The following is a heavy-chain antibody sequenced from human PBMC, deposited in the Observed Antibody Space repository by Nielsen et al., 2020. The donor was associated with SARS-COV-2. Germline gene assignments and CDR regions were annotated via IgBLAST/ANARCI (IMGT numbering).Heavy chain of an antibody. CDR2: INHSGST. Sequence: SETLSLTCAVYGGSFSGYYWSWLRQPPGKGLEWIGEINHSGSTNYNPSLKSRVTISVDTSKNQFSLKLSSVTAADTAVYYCAGGYCTNGVCEYFDYWGQGTLVTVSS. V-gene: IGHV4-34*01. CDR3: AGGYCTNGVCEYFDY. CDR1: GGSFSGYY. J-gene: IGHJ4*02. D-gene: IGHD2-8*01.